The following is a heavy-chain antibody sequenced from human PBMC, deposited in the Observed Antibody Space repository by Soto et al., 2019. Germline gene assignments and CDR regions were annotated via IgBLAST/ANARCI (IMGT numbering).Heavy chain of an antibody. CDR3: ARILGSGWYYHY. V-gene: IGHV2-26*01. Sequence: QVTLKESGPVLVQPTETLTLTCTVSGFSLSNARMGVSWIRQPPGKALEWLAHLFSNDEKSYSTSLKSRRTISKDTSKSQVVLTMTNMDPVDKATYYCARILGSGWYYHYWGQGTMVTVSS. CDR2: LFSNDEK. J-gene: IGHJ4*02. CDR1: GFSLSNARMG. D-gene: IGHD6-19*01.